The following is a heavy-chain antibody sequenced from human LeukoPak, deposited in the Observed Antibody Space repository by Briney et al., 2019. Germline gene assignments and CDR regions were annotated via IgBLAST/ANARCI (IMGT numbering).Heavy chain of an antibody. CDR3: ARDKTGGGNWFDS. D-gene: IGHD3-10*01. CDR2: ISGSGGST. V-gene: IGHV3-23*01. CDR1: GFTFSSYA. Sequence: PGGSLRLSCAASGFTFSSYAMSWVRQAPGKGLEWVSAISGSGGSTYYADSVKGRFTISRDNSKNTLYLEMYSLKAEDTALYYCARDKTGGGNWFDSWGQGTLVTVSS. J-gene: IGHJ5*01.